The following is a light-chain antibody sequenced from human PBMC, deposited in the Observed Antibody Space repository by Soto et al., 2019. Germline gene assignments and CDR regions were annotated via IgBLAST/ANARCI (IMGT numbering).Light chain of an antibody. V-gene: IGLV2-14*01. J-gene: IGLJ1*01. CDR1: ISDVGAYNY. CDR2: EVS. Sequence: QCSLTQPASVSGSPGQSITISCTGTISDVGAYNYVSWYQQHPGRAPKLMIYEVSSRPSGVSNRFSGSKSDNTASLTISGLQAEDEADYYCISYTSRRIYVFGTGTKVTVL. CDR3: ISYTSRRIYV.